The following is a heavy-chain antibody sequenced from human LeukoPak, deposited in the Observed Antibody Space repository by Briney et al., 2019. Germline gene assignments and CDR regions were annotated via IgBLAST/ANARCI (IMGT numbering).Heavy chain of an antibody. CDR2: INPNSGGT. D-gene: IGHD3-3*01. CDR3: ARDYDFWSGYPPLDAFDI. J-gene: IGHJ3*02. Sequence: ASVKVSCKASGYTFTGYYMHWVRQAPGQGLEWMGWINPNSGGTNYAQKFQGRVTMTRDTSISTAYMELSRLRSDDTAVYYCARDYDFWSGYPPLDAFDIWGQGTMVTVSS. CDR1: GYTFTGYY. V-gene: IGHV1-2*02.